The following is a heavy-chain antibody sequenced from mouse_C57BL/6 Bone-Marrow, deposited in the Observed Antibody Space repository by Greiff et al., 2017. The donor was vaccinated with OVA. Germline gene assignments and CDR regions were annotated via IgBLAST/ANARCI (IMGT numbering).Heavy chain of an antibody. D-gene: IGHD3-2*02. CDR1: GYTFTSYG. J-gene: IGHJ2*01. V-gene: IGHV1-81*01. CDR2: IYPRSGNT. CDR3: AREGQLRLRGY. Sequence: VKVVESGAELARPGASVKLSCKASGYTFTSYGISWVKQRTGQGLEWIGEIYPRSGNTYYNEKFKGKATLTADKSSSTAYMELRSLTSEDSAVYFCAREGQLRLRGYWGQGTTLTVSS.